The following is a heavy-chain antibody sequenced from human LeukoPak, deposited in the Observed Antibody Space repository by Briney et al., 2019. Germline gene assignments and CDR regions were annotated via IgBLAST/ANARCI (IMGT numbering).Heavy chain of an antibody. CDR3: ARDTGCYYFDY. CDR1: GASVSTYY. Sequence: SETLSLTCTVSGASVSTYYWSWIRQPPGKGLEWIAYIYYSGSTNYNPSLKSRVTMSVDTSKNQFSLMLSSVTAADTAVYYCARDTGCYYFDYWGQGTLVTVSS. CDR2: IYYSGST. V-gene: IGHV4-59*02. D-gene: IGHD4/OR15-4a*01. J-gene: IGHJ4*02.